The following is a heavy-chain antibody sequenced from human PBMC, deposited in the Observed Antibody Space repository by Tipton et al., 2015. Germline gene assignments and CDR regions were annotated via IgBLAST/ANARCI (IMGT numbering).Heavy chain of an antibody. CDR3: ARTGYCSGGSCRYNWFDP. D-gene: IGHD2-15*01. CDR1: GDSISSSNW. J-gene: IGHJ5*02. V-gene: IGHV4-4*02. Sequence: GLVKPSGTLSLTCSVSGDSISSSNWWSWVRQPPGKGLEWIGEIHHGGSTNYNPSLKSRVSISLDMSNNQFSLKLSSVTAADTAVYYCARTGYCSGGSCRYNWFDPWGQGTLVTVSS. CDR2: IHHGGST.